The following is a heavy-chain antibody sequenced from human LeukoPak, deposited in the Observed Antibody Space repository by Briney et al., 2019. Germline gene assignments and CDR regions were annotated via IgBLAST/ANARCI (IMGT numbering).Heavy chain of an antibody. J-gene: IGHJ5*02. V-gene: IGHV4-61*02. Sequence: SETLSLTCTVSGGSISSGSYYWSWIRQPAGKGLEWIGRIYTSGSTNYNPSLKSRVTISVDTSKNQFSLKLSSVTAADTAVYYCARLAIDNWFDPWGQGTLVTVSS. CDR2: IYTSGST. CDR1: GGSISSGSYY. CDR3: ARLAIDNWFDP.